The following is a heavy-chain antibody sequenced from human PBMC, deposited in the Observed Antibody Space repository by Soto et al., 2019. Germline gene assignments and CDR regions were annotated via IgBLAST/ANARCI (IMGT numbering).Heavy chain of an antibody. CDR3: ARMGSQRYYYYGMDV. CDR2: ISSSSSYI. Sequence: EVQLVESGGGLVKPGGSLRLSCAASGFTFSSYSMNWVRPAPGKGLEWVSSISSSSSYIYYADSVKGRFTISRDNAKNSLYLQMNSLRAEDTAVYYCARMGSQRYYYYGMDVWGQGTTVTVSS. J-gene: IGHJ6*02. V-gene: IGHV3-21*01. D-gene: IGHD6-25*01. CDR1: GFTFSSYS.